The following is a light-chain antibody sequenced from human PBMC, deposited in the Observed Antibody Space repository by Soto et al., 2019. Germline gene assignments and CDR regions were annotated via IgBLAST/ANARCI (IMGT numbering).Light chain of an antibody. V-gene: IGLV2-14*03. CDR1: SSDVGAYNY. CDR2: DVN. J-gene: IGLJ2*01. CDR3: SSYTGSDVI. Sequence: QSALTQPASVSGSPGQSITISCAGTSSDVGAYNYVSWYQQHPGKAPRLIIYDVNTRPSGVPDRFSGSTSGNTASLTVSGLRAEDEANYYCSSYTGSDVIFGGGTKLTVL.